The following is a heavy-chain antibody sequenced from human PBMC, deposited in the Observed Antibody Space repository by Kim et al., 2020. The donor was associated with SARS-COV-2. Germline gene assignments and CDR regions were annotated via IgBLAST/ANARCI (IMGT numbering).Heavy chain of an antibody. CDR2: INPSGDST. CDR3: ASNSSGYLI. V-gene: IGHV1-46*01. D-gene: IGHD3-22*01. J-gene: IGHJ3*02. Sequence: ASVKVSCKASGYTFTNYYMHWVRQAPGQGLEWMGVINPSGDSTSYPQNFQGRVTMTRDTSTSTVHMELSSLRSEDTAVYYCASNSSGYLIWGQGTMVTVSS. CDR1: GYTFTNYY.